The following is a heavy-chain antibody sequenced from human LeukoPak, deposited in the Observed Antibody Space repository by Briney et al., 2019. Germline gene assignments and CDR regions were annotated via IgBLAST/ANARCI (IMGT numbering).Heavy chain of an antibody. V-gene: IGHV3-53*01. J-gene: IGHJ3*02. CDR2: IYSGGST. Sequence: GGSLRLSCAASGFTVSSNYMSWVRQAPGKGLEWVSVIYSGGSTYYADSVKGRFTISRGNSKNTLYLQMNSLRAEDTAVYYCARGRTYYYGSGSYFDIWGQGTMVTVSS. CDR3: ARGRTYYYGSGSYFDI. CDR1: GFTVSSNY. D-gene: IGHD3-10*01.